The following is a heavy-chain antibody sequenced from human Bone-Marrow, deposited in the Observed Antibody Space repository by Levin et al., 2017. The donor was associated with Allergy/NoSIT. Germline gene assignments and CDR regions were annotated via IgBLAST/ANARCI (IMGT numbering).Heavy chain of an antibody. Sequence: PGGSLRLSCAASGFSVSSSYMTWVRQAPGKGLDWVSVIYGGGSTYYADSVKGRFVISRDNSKNTLYLQMNSLRAEDTAVYYCARVPHYYDSSDYYGGGDYWGQGTLVTVSS. J-gene: IGHJ4*02. CDR2: IYGGGST. CDR3: ARVPHYYDSSDYYGGGDY. D-gene: IGHD3-22*01. CDR1: GFSVSSSY. V-gene: IGHV3-53*01.